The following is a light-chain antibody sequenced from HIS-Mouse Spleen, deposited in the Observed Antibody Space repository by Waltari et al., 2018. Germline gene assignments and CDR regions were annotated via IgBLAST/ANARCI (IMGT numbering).Light chain of an antibody. CDR3: CSYAGSYTPWV. J-gene: IGLJ3*02. CDR1: SSDVGGYNY. Sequence: QSALTQPRSVSGSPGQSVTISCTGTSSDVGGYNYVPWYQKHPGKAPKLMIYDVSKRPSGVPDRFSGSKSGNTASLTISGLQAEDEADYYCCSYAGSYTPWVFGGGTKLTVL. CDR2: DVS. V-gene: IGLV2-11*01.